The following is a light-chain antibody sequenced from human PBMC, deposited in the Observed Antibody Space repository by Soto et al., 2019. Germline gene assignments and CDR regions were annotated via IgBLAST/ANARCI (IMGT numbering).Light chain of an antibody. CDR2: KAS. Sequence: DIQMTQSPSTLSASVGDRVTITCRASQSISSWLAWYQQKPGKAPKLLIYKASSLESGVPSRFSGSGSGTEFTLTTSSLQPDDFATYYCQQYNGYPWTFGQVTKVEIK. CDR3: QQYNGYPWT. CDR1: QSISSW. J-gene: IGKJ1*01. V-gene: IGKV1-5*03.